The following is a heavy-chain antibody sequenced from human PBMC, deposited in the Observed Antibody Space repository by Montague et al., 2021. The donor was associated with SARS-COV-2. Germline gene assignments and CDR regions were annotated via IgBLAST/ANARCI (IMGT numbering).Heavy chain of an antibody. Sequence: SETLSLTCAVYGGFFSGYYWSWIRQPPGKGLEWIGEISHSGGTNYNPSLKSRVTISIDTSKNQFSLKLSSVTAADTAVYFCARFQYRLLFTASYYGMDVWGQGTPVTVSS. CDR2: ISHSGGT. D-gene: IGHD2-2*01. V-gene: IGHV4-34*01. CDR1: GGFFSGYY. CDR3: ARFQYRLLFTASYYGMDV. J-gene: IGHJ6*02.